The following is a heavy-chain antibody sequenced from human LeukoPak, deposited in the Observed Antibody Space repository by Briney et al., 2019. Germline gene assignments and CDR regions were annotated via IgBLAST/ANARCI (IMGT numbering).Heavy chain of an antibody. CDR1: GFTFSSYS. V-gene: IGHV3-21*01. D-gene: IGHD6-19*01. Sequence: MTGGSLRLSCAASGFTFSSYSMNWVRQAPGKGLEWLSSISSSSSYIYYADSVKGRFTISRDNAKNSLYLQMNSLRAEDTAVYYCARDSVAGVFDIWGQGTMVTVSS. CDR2: ISSSSSYI. J-gene: IGHJ3*02. CDR3: ARDSVAGVFDI.